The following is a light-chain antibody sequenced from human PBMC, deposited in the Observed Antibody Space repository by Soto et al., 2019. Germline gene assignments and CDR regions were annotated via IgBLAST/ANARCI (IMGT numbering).Light chain of an antibody. V-gene: IGLV1-44*01. J-gene: IGLJ1*01. CDR2: SNN. CDR1: SSNNGSNT. CDR3: AAWDDSLNGSYV. Sequence: QSVLTQPPSASGTPGQRVTISCSGSSSNNGSNTVNWYQQLPGTAPKLLIYSNNQWPSGVPDRFSGSKSGTSASLAISGLQSEDEADYYCAAWDDSLNGSYVFGTGTKVTXL.